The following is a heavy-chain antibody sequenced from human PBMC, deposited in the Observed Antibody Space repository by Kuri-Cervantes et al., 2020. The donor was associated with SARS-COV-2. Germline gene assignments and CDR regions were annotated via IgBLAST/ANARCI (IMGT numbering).Heavy chain of an antibody. D-gene: IGHD1-26*01. CDR3: AALISGSYTDNY. J-gene: IGHJ4*02. CDR1: GYSLTELS. V-gene: IGHV1-24*01. Sequence: ASVKVSCKASGYSLTELSIQWMRQAPGKGLEWMGGFDPEDGETIYAQKFQGRVTMAEDTSTDTAYMELNSLRSEDTALYFCAALISGSYTDNYWGQGTLVTVSS. CDR2: FDPEDGET.